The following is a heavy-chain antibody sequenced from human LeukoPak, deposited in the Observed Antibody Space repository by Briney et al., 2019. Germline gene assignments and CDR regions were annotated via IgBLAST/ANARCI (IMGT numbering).Heavy chain of an antibody. CDR2: IIPIFDTA. V-gene: IGHV1-69*13. CDR3: ARHYGDYPVFDY. J-gene: IGHJ4*02. Sequence: ASVKVSCKTAGGTLSSYVFSWVRQAPGRGLEWMGGIIPIFDTAKYAQKFQGRVTITADESTSTAHMELSSLRSEDTAVYYCARHYGDYPVFDYWGQGTLVTVSS. D-gene: IGHD4-17*01. CDR1: GGTLSSYV.